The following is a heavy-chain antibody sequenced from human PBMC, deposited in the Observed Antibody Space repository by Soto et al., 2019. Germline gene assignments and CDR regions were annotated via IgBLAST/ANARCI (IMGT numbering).Heavy chain of an antibody. D-gene: IGHD3-22*01. CDR2: IYYSGST. Sequence: SETLSLTCTVSGGSISSYYWSWTRQPPGKGLEWIGYIYYSGSTNYNPSLKSRVTISVDTSKNQFSLKLSSVTAADTAVYYCAREYHYYDSSGYYYYFDYWGQGTLVTVSS. V-gene: IGHV4-59*01. J-gene: IGHJ4*02. CDR3: AREYHYYDSSGYYYYFDY. CDR1: GGSISSYY.